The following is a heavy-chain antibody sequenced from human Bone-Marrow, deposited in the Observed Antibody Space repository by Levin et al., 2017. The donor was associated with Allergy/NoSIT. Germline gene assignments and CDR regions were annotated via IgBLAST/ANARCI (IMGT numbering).Heavy chain of an antibody. CDR3: ARGFYDFWTGNYQSFDQ. CDR2: ISLASSQA. Sequence: LGESLKISCKTSGYAFHTHWIGWLRQMPGKGLEWMGSISLASSQATYRASFQDQVTMSVDESTKTAYLQWGSLKASDTAMYYCARGFYDFWTGNYQSFDQWGQGTLVTVSS. J-gene: IGHJ4*02. CDR1: GYAFHTHW. V-gene: IGHV5-51*01. D-gene: IGHD3/OR15-3a*01.